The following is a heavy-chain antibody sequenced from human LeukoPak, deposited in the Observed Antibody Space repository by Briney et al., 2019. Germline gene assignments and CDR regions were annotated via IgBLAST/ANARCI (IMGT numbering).Heavy chain of an antibody. CDR2: INTNTGNP. V-gene: IGHV7-4-1*02. Sequence: ASVKVSCKASGYTFTSYAMNWVRQAPGRGLEWMGWINTNTGNPTYAQGFTGRFVFSLDTSVSTAYLQISSLKAEDTAVYYCARDQSGYSYGLGAFDIWGQGTMVTVSS. CDR3: ARDQSGYSYGLGAFDI. CDR1: GYTFTSYA. D-gene: IGHD5-18*01. J-gene: IGHJ3*02.